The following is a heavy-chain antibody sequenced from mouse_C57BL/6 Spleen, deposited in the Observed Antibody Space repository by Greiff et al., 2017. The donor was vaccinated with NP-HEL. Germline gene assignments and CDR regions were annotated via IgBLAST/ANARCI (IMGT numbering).Heavy chain of an antibody. CDR2: ISSGSSTI. D-gene: IGHD2-4*01. Sequence: EVKLMESGGGLVKPGGSLKLSCAASGFTFSDYGMHWVRQAPEKGLEWVAYISSGSSTIYYADTVKGRFTITRDNAKNTLFLQMTSLRSEDTAMYYCAIVYDYLYAMDYWGQGTSVTVSS. J-gene: IGHJ4*01. CDR1: GFTFSDYG. V-gene: IGHV5-17*01. CDR3: AIVYDYLYAMDY.